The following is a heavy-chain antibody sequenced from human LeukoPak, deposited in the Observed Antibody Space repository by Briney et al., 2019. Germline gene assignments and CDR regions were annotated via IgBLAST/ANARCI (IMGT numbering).Heavy chain of an antibody. CDR1: GYTFTSYD. CDR3: ARGRWQQLRYYYYYYYMDV. CDR2: MNPNSGNT. V-gene: IGHV1-8*01. D-gene: IGHD6-13*01. J-gene: IGHJ6*03. Sequence: ASVKVSCKASGYTFTSYDINWVRQAPGQGLEWMGWMNPNSGNTGYAQKFQGRVTMTRNTSISTAYMELSSLRSEDTAVYYCARGRWQQLRYYYYYYYMDVWGKGTTVTVSS.